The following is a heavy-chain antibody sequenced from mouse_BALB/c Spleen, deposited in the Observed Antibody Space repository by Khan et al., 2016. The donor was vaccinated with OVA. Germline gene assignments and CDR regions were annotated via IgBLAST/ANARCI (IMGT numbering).Heavy chain of an antibody. CDR1: GYSITSDYA. V-gene: IGHV3-2*02. J-gene: IGHJ3*01. D-gene: IGHD2-14*01. CDR2: ISYSGST. CDR3: ARSGYESWFAY. Sequence: EVKLLESGPGLVKPSQSLSLTCTVTGYSITSDYAWNWIRQFPRNKLEWMGYISYSGSTSYNPSLKSRISITRDTSKNQFFLQLNSVTTEDTYTYFCARSGYESWFAYWGQGTLVTVSA.